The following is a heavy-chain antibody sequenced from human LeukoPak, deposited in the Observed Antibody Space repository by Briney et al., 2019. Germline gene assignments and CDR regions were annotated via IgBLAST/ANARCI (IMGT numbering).Heavy chain of an antibody. V-gene: IGHV4-59*11. CDR1: GGSISSHY. CDR2: IYYSGST. CDR3: ARRNGYNYGWYFDY. D-gene: IGHD5-24*01. J-gene: IGHJ4*02. Sequence: SETLSLTCTVSGGSISSHYWSWIRQPPGKGLEWIGYIYYSGSTNYNPSLKSRVTISVDTSKNQFSLKLSSVTAADTAVYYCARRNGYNYGWYFDYWGQGTLVTVSS.